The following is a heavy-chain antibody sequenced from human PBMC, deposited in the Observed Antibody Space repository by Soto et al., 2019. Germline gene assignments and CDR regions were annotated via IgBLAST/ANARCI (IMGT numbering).Heavy chain of an antibody. J-gene: IGHJ5*02. CDR3: AHRRIQFRFDP. Sequence: QITLKESGPTLVKPTQTLTLTCTFSGFSLSTSGVGVGWIRQPPGKALEWLALIYWDDDKRYSPSLKSRLTITKDNSKNQVVLTMTSMDPVDTATYYCAHRRIQFRFDPWGQGTLVTVSS. V-gene: IGHV2-5*02. CDR1: GFSLSTSGVG. D-gene: IGHD5-18*01. CDR2: IYWDDDK.